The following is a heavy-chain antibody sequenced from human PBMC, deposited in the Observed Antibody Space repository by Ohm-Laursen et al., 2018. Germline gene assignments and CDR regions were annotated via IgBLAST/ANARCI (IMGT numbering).Heavy chain of an antibody. CDR3: ARGETIFGFGKKY. CDR1: GYSFTVYY. CDR2: INPASGGT. J-gene: IGHJ4*02. D-gene: IGHD3-3*01. V-gene: IGHV1-2*02. Sequence: ASVKVSCKASGYSFTVYYMHWVRQAPGQGPEWMGWINPASGGTKYAQKFQGRVTMTRDTSISTAYMEVGRLRYDDTAIYYCARGETIFGFGKKYWGQGTLVTVSS.